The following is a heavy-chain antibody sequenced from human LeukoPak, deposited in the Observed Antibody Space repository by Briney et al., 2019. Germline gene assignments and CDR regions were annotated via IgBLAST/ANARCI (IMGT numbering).Heavy chain of an antibody. V-gene: IGHV4-38-2*02. D-gene: IGHD3-3*01. CDR2: IYHSGTT. CDR3: AREWLLYYFDY. J-gene: IGHJ4*02. Sequence: SETLSLTCTVSGYSISSGYFWGWIRQPPGKGLEWIGSIYHSGTTYYNPSLKSRVTISVDTSKNQFSLKLSSVTAADTAVYYCAREWLLYYFDYWGQGTLVTVSS. CDR1: GYSISSGYF.